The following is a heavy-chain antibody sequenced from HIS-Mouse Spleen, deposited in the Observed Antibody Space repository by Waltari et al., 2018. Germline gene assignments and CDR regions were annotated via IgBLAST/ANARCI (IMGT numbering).Heavy chain of an antibody. Sequence: QLQLQESGPGLVKPSETLSLTCTVSGGSISSSSYYWGWIRQPPGKGLEWIGSIYSSGSTYDIPSLKSRVTSSVDTSKNQFSLKLSSVTAADTAVYYCAREIPYSSSWYDWYFDLWGRGTLVTVSS. CDR3: AREIPYSSSWYDWYFDL. J-gene: IGHJ2*01. V-gene: IGHV4-39*07. D-gene: IGHD6-13*01. CDR2: IYSSGST. CDR1: GGSISSSSYY.